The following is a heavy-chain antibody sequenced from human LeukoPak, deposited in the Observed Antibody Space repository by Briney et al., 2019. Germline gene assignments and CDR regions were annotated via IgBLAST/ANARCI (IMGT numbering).Heavy chain of an antibody. Sequence: GASVKVSCKASGYTFTSYYMHWVRQAPGQGLEWMGISNPSGGSTSYAQKFQGRVNMTRDTSTSTVYMELSSLRSEDTAVYYCARCGGDCYRFNYWGQGTLVTVSS. CDR1: GYTFTSYY. CDR2: SNPSGGST. D-gene: IGHD2-21*02. J-gene: IGHJ4*02. V-gene: IGHV1-46*01. CDR3: ARCGGDCYRFNY.